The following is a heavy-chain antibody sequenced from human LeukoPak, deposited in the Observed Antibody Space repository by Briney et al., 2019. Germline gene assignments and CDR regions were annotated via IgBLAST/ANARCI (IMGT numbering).Heavy chain of an antibody. V-gene: IGHV4-34*01. D-gene: IGHD3-22*01. CDR1: GGSFSGYY. CDR2: INHRGST. J-gene: IGHJ4*02. Sequence: SETLSLTCAVYGGSFSGYYWSWIRQSPGKGLEWIGEINHRGSTNYNPSLKSRVTISVDTSKNQFSLKLSSVTAADTAVYYCARLYYYDSSGLDYWGQGTLVTVSS. CDR3: ARLYYYDSSGLDY.